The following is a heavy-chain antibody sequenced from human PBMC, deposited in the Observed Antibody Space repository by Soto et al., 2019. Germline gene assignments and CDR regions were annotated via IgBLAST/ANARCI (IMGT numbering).Heavy chain of an antibody. D-gene: IGHD3-3*01. Sequence: QVQLVESGGGVVQPGRSLRLSCAASGFTFSSYGMHWVRQAPGKGLEWVAVISYDGSNKYYADSVKGRFTISRDNSKNSLYLQMNSLRAEDTAVYYCAKDWSLPRYYYGMDVWGQGTTVTVFS. J-gene: IGHJ6*02. V-gene: IGHV3-30*18. CDR1: GFTFSSYG. CDR2: ISYDGSNK. CDR3: AKDWSLPRYYYGMDV.